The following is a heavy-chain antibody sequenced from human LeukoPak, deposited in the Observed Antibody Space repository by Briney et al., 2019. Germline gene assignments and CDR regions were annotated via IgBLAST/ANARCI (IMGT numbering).Heavy chain of an antibody. J-gene: IGHJ4*02. CDR3: AKDTGRWLQSADY. CDR2: ISGGGGST. D-gene: IGHD5-24*01. Sequence: PGGSLRLSCAASGFTLDDHAMHWVRHAPGRGLEWASLISGGGGSTYYADSEKGRFTIYRDNSKHSLYLQMNSLRTEDTALYYCAKDTGRWLQSADYWGQGTLVTVSS. CDR1: GFTLDDHA. V-gene: IGHV3-43*02.